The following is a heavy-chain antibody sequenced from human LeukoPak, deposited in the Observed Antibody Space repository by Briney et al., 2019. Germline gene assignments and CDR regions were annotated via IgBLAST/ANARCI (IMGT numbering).Heavy chain of an antibody. Sequence: GASVKVSCKTSGYSFSNYGISWVRQAPGQGLEWMGWISVYNGNTKSAQRVQGRITMTTDTSTSTAYMELRSLRSDDTAVYYCAISPREIIGAYYWGQGTLITVPS. CDR1: GYSFSNYG. V-gene: IGHV1-18*01. J-gene: IGHJ4*02. CDR3: AISPREIIGAYY. D-gene: IGHD4/OR15-4a*01. CDR2: ISVYNGNT.